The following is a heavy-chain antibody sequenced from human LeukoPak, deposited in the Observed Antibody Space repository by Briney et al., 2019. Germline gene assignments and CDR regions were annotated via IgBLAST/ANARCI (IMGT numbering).Heavy chain of an antibody. V-gene: IGHV1-69*05. D-gene: IGHD3-22*01. CDR2: IIPIFGTA. CDR3: ARDLSGNYYDSSGYPLGAFDI. J-gene: IGHJ3*02. CDR1: GGTFSSYA. Sequence: ASVKVSCKASGGTFSSYAISWVRQAPGQGLEWMGGIIPIFGTANYAQKCQGRVTITTDESTSTAYMELSSLRSEDTAVYYCARDLSGNYYDSSGYPLGAFDIWGQGTMVTVSS.